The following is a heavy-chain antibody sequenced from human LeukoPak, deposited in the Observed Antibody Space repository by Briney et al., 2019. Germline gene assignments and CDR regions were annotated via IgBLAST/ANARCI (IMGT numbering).Heavy chain of an antibody. CDR2: IRYDGSNK. D-gene: IGHD5-12*01. Sequence: GGSLRLSCAASGFTFSSYGMHWVRQAPGKGLEWVAFIRYDGSNKYYADSVKGRFTIPRDNSKNTLYLQMNSLRAEDTAVYYCANGGGIVATYWGQGTLVTVSS. CDR1: GFTFSSYG. J-gene: IGHJ4*02. V-gene: IGHV3-30*02. CDR3: ANGGGIVATY.